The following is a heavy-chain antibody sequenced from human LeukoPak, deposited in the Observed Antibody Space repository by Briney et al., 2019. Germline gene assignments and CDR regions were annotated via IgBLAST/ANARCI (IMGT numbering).Heavy chain of an antibody. CDR1: GFTFSSYW. D-gene: IGHD6-13*01. CDR2: ITQDGSDK. V-gene: IGHV3-7*05. Sequence: PGESLKISCAASGFTFSSYWMSWVRQAPGKGLEWVAKITQDGSDKYYVGSVKGRFTVSRDNAQNSLYLQMNSLRAEDTAIYYCARKWSSSWSSFDYWGQGTLVTVSS. J-gene: IGHJ4*02. CDR3: ARKWSSSWSSFDY.